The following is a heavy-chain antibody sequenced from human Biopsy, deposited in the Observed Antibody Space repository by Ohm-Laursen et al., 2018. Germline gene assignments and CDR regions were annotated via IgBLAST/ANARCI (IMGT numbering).Heavy chain of an antibody. CDR1: GFTFTKYG. CDR2: IWFDGSNQ. V-gene: IGHV3-33*01. Sequence: SLRLSRAASGFTFTKYGMHWVRQAPGKGLEWVAVIWFDGSNQFYADSVKGRFTISRDNSKDTLYLQMHSLRAEDTAFYYCSRDRRTANYGMDVWGQGTTVTVSS. J-gene: IGHJ6*02. D-gene: IGHD5-18*01. CDR3: SRDRRTANYGMDV.